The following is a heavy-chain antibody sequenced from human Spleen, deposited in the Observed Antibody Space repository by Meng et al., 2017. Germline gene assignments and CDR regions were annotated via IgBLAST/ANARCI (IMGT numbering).Heavy chain of an antibody. CDR3: AKSYYYDSSGAVDY. D-gene: IGHD3-22*01. J-gene: IGHJ4*02. CDR1: GFTFSTYA. CDR2: ISDSGTNT. Sequence: GESLKISCAASGFTFSTYAMSWVRQAPGKGLEWVSSISDSGTNTYYADSVKGRFTISRDNSKNTLYLQMNSLRAEDTAVYYCAKSYYYDSSGAVDYWGQGTLVTVSS. V-gene: IGHV3-23*01.